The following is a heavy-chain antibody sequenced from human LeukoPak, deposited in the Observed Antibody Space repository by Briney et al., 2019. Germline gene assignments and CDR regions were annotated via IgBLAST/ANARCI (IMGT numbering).Heavy chain of an antibody. CDR1: GGSISSGGYY. Sequence: PSETLSLTCTVSGGSISSGGYYWSWIRQHPGKGLEWIGYIYYSGSTYYNPSLKSRVTISVDTSKNQFSLKLSSATAADTAVYYCARDKGSGWAYFDYWGQGTLVTVSS. CDR3: ARDKGSGWAYFDY. D-gene: IGHD6-19*01. V-gene: IGHV4-31*03. CDR2: IYYSGST. J-gene: IGHJ4*02.